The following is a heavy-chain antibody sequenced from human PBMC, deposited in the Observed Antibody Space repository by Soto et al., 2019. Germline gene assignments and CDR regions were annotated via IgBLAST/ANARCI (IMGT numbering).Heavy chain of an antibody. CDR1: GFTFSSYG. Sequence: GGSLRLSCAASGFTFSSYGMHWVRQAPVKGLEWVAVISYDGSYKYYADSVKGRFTISRDNSKNTLYLQMNSLRAEDTAVYYCAKDHALWFGELVHYFDYWGQGTLVTVSS. D-gene: IGHD3-10*01. J-gene: IGHJ4*02. CDR3: AKDHALWFGELVHYFDY. V-gene: IGHV3-30*18. CDR2: ISYDGSYK.